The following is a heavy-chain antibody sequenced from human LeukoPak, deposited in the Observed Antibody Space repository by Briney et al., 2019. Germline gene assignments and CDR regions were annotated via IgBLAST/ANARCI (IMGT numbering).Heavy chain of an antibody. J-gene: IGHJ4*02. CDR3: ASRRIAAAGTLFDC. V-gene: IGHV3-30*01. D-gene: IGHD6-13*01. CDR2: ISYDGSNK. Sequence: GGSLRLSCAASGFTFSSYAMHWVRQAPGKGLEWVAVISYDGSNKYYADSVKGRFTISRDTSKNTLYLQMNSLRAEYTAVYYCASRRIAAAGTLFDCWGQGTLVTVPS. CDR1: GFTFSSYA.